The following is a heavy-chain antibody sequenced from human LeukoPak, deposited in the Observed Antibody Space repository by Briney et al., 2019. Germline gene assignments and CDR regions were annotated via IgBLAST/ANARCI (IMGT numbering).Heavy chain of an antibody. CDR3: ARDSDYSGNGNGDWFDP. CDR1: GFRFTSFG. D-gene: IGHD4-11*01. CDR2: ISTYIGVT. Sequence: ASLKVSCKASGFRFTSFGVSWVRQAPGQRLEWMGWISTYIGVTHYAEKFEDRVTMTIDTSTTTAYMELRSLRYDDTAVYYCARDSDYSGNGNGDWFDPWGQGTVVTVSS. J-gene: IGHJ5*02. V-gene: IGHV1-18*04.